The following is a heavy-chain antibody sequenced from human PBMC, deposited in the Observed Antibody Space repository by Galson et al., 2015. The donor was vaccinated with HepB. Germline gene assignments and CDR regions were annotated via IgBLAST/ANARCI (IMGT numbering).Heavy chain of an antibody. CDR2: ISPNNGAT. CDR3: ARDVSDWDGHTSTWVSLDY. J-gene: IGHJ4*02. D-gene: IGHD6-13*01. Sequence: SVKVSCKASGYGFTDYHIHWVRQAPGQGLEWMGWISPNNGATNYVQNFQGRVTMTRDTSISTVYMELSSVRSDDTAIYFCARDVSDWDGHTSTWVSLDYWGRGTLVTVSS. CDR1: GYGFTDYH. V-gene: IGHV1-2*02.